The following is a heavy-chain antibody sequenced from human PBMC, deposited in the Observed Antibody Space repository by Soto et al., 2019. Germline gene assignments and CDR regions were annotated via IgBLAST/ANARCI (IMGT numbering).Heavy chain of an antibody. J-gene: IGHJ6*03. V-gene: IGHV3-48*01. CDR3: ARAEGKSALYYYYYYMDV. CDR1: GFTFSSYS. CDR2: ISSSSSTI. Sequence: GGSLRLSCAASGFTFSSYSMNWVRQAPGKGLEWVSYISSSSSTIYYADSVKGRFTISRDNAKNSLYLQMNSLRAEDTAVYYCARAEGKSALYYYYYYMDVWGKGTTVTVSS.